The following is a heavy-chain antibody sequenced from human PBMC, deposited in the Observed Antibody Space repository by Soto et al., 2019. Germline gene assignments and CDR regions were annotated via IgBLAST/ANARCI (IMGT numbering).Heavy chain of an antibody. CDR2: IYHSGST. J-gene: IGHJ4*02. D-gene: IGHD1-26*01. CDR3: ARSILQNSVFGH. V-gene: IGHV4-30-2*01. Sequence: PSETLSLTCAVSGGSISSGGYSWSWIRQPPGKGLEWIGYIYHSGSTYYNPSLKSRVTISVDRSKNQFSLKLSSVTAEDTALYFCARSILQNSVFGHWGQGTLVTVSS. CDR1: GGSISSGGYS.